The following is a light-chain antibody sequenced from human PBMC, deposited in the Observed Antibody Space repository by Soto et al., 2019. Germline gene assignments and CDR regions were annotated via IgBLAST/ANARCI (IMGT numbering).Light chain of an antibody. V-gene: IGKV3-11*01. CDR3: QQGYSTTPIT. CDR1: QSVSAY. J-gene: IGKJ5*01. Sequence: EIVLTQSPATLTLSPGERATLSCRASQSVSAYLAWYQQKPGQAPRLLLYGASNRATGIPARFSGSGSGTEFTLSISSLQPEDFATYYCQQGYSTTPITFGQGTRVEIK. CDR2: GAS.